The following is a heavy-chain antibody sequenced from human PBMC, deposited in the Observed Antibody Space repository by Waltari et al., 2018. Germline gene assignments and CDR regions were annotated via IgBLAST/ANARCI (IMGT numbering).Heavy chain of an antibody. CDR3: AKKGGELLVDAFDI. CDR2: LSGRGGRR. D-gene: IGHD1-26*01. Sequence: EVQLLESGGGLVQPGGSLRLSCAASGFTFSSYAMSWVRQAPGKGLEWVSALSGRGGRRYYADSVKGRFTISRDNSKNTLYLQMNSLRAEDTAVYYCAKKGGELLVDAFDIWGQGTMVTVSS. V-gene: IGHV3-23*01. CDR1: GFTFSSYA. J-gene: IGHJ3*02.